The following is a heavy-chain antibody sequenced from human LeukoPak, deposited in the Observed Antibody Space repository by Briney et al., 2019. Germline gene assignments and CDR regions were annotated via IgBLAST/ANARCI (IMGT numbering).Heavy chain of an antibody. CDR3: ARDGEGYCSSTSPCKPGV. V-gene: IGHV1-18*01. Sequence: GASVKVSCKASGYTFTSYGISWVRQAPGQGLEWMGWISAYNGNTNYAQKLQGRVTMTTDTSTSTAYMELRSLRSDDTAVYYCARDGEGYCSSTSPCKPGVWGQGTLVTVSS. CDR2: ISAYNGNT. J-gene: IGHJ4*02. CDR1: GYTFTSYG. D-gene: IGHD2-2*01.